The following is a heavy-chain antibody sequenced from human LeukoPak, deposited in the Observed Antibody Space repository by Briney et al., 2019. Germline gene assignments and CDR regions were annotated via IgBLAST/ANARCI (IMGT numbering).Heavy chain of an antibody. CDR2: ISYDGSNK. Sequence: PGRSLRLSCAASGFTFSSYAMHWVRQAPGKGLEWVAVISYDGSNKYYADSVKGRFTISRDNSKNTLYLQMNSLRAEDTAVYYCARGHSSGLRGYFDYWGQGTLVTVSS. V-gene: IGHV3-30*04. CDR3: ARGHSSGLRGYFDY. J-gene: IGHJ4*02. CDR1: GFTFSSYA. D-gene: IGHD3-22*01.